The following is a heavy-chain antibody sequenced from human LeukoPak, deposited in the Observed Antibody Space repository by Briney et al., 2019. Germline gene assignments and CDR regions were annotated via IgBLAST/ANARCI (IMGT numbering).Heavy chain of an antibody. D-gene: IGHD3-3*01. CDR2: IKQDGSEK. V-gene: IGHV3-7*03. Sequence: PGGSLRLSCAASGFTFSSYWMSWVRQAPGKGLEWVANIKQDGSEKYYVDSVKGRFTISRDNAKNSLYLQMNSLRAEDTALYYCAREGGPYYDFWSGYYKGSFGEYYYYMDVWGKGTTVTVSS. CDR1: GFTFSSYW. CDR3: AREGGPYYDFWSGYYKGSFGEYYYYMDV. J-gene: IGHJ6*03.